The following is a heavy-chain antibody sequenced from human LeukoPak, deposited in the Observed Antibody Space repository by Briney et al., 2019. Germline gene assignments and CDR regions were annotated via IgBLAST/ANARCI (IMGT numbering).Heavy chain of an antibody. J-gene: IGHJ4*02. Sequence: PGGSLRLSCAASGFTFSTYGMHWVRQAPGKGLEWVAFIRYDGSNKYYADSVKGRFTISRDNSKNTLYLQMNSLRAEDTAVYYCAKDLIRHPGGYFDYWGQGTLVTVSP. V-gene: IGHV3-30*02. CDR3: AKDLIRHPGGYFDY. CDR2: IRYDGSNK. D-gene: IGHD3-16*01. CDR1: GFTFSTYG.